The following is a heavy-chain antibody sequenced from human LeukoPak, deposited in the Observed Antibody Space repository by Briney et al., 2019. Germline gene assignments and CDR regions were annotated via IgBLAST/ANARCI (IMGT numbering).Heavy chain of an antibody. D-gene: IGHD5-18*01. J-gene: IGHJ4*02. CDR2: ISGTGGST. CDR1: GFTFSSYA. CDR3: ARVASLGYGFGY. Sequence: GGSLRLSCAASGFTFSSYAMIWVRQAPGKGLEWGSSISGTGGSTYYADSVRGRFTISRDNSKNTLYLQMNSLRAEDTAVYYCARVASLGYGFGYWGQGTLVTVSS. V-gene: IGHV3-23*01.